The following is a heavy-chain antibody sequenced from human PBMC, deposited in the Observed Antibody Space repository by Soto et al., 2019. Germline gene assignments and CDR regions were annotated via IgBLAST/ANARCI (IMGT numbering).Heavy chain of an antibody. J-gene: IGHJ6*02. Sequence: PGVSPRLSFAASGFSFSSVAMSWFRQLPGKGLEWVSGITRSGGATYYADSVRGRFTISRDNSKNTLYLQMNSLRAEDTAVYYCSRKDYGGYAIDGMDVWGQGTTVTVSS. V-gene: IGHV3-23*01. CDR2: ITRSGGAT. CDR1: GFSFSSVA. CDR3: SRKDYGGYAIDGMDV. D-gene: IGHD4-17*01.